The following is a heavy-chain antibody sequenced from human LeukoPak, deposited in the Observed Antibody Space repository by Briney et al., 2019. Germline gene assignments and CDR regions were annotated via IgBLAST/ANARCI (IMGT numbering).Heavy chain of an antibody. D-gene: IGHD2-2*03. CDR2: IIPIFGIA. Sequence: SVKVSCKASGGTFSSYAISWVRQAPGQGLEWMGRIIPIFGIANYAQKFQGRVTITADKSTSTAYMELSSLRSEDTAVYYCARAPGGYYSSTSCPPFHYGMDVWGQGTTVTVSS. J-gene: IGHJ6*02. CDR1: GGTFSSYA. CDR3: ARAPGGYYSSTSCPPFHYGMDV. V-gene: IGHV1-69*04.